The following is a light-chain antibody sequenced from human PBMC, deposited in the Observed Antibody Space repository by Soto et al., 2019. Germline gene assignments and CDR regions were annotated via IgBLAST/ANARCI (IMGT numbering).Light chain of an antibody. CDR2: GAS. CDR3: QQYYKWPRT. J-gene: IGKJ1*01. CDR1: QSVSSN. V-gene: IGKV3-15*01. Sequence: EIVMTQSPATLSGVPGERATLSCRASQSVSSNLAWYQHKPGQAPRLLTYGASTGATGIPARFSGSGSGTESTLTISSLQPEDFAVYYCQQYYKWPRTVGQGSKVAIK.